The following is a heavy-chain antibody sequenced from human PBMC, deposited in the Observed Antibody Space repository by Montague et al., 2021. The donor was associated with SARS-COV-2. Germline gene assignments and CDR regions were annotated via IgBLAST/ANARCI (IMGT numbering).Heavy chain of an antibody. Sequence: TLSLTCTVSGGSISSGGYYWSRIRQHPGKGLEWIGYIYYSGSTYYNPPLKSRVTISVDTSKNQFSLKLSSVTAADTAVYYCARVLSHRAIFGVVIINGMDVWGQGTTVTVSS. CDR1: GGSISSGGYY. CDR2: IYYSGST. CDR3: ARVLSHRAIFGVVIINGMDV. J-gene: IGHJ6*02. D-gene: IGHD3-3*01. V-gene: IGHV4-31*03.